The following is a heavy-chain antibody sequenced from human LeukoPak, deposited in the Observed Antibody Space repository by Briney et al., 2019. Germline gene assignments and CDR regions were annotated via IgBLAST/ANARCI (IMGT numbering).Heavy chain of an antibody. Sequence: GGSLRLSCAASGFTFSSYEMNWVRQAPGKGLEWLAYISGIGYTIYYADSVKGRFTISRDNAKNSQHLELNSLRDDDTAVYYCARSPRYCTAGSCYNYMDVWGKGTTVTVSS. CDR2: ISGIGYTI. J-gene: IGHJ6*03. V-gene: IGHV3-48*03. CDR1: GFTFSSYE. CDR3: ARSPRYCTAGSCYNYMDV. D-gene: IGHD2-15*01.